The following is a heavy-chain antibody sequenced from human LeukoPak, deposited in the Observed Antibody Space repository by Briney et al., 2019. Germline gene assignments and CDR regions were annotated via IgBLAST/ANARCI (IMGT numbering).Heavy chain of an antibody. J-gene: IGHJ4*02. V-gene: IGHV1-18*01. CDR2: ISAYNGNT. D-gene: IGHD2-15*01. CDR1: GYTFTSYG. Sequence: ASVKVSCKASGYTFTSYGISWVRQAPGQGLEWMGWISAYNGNTNYAQKLQGRVTKTTDTSTSTAHMELRSLRSDDTAVYYCARNKFPYWCGGDYWGQGTLVTVSS. CDR3: ARNKFPYWCGGDY.